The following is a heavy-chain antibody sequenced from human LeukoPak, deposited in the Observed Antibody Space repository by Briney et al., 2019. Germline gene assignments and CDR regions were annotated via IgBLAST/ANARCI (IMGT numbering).Heavy chain of an antibody. CDR2: ISPDGRDK. CDR1: GFTFTTFW. Sequence: PGGSLRLSCAASGFTFTTFWMTWVRQAPGKGLEWVANISPDGRDKYYVDSVKSRFTISRDNAKDSLFLQMNSLRAEDTAMYFCTRVGVGGYWGQGTLVTVSS. V-gene: IGHV3-7*01. J-gene: IGHJ4*02. CDR3: TRVGVGGY. D-gene: IGHD3-16*01.